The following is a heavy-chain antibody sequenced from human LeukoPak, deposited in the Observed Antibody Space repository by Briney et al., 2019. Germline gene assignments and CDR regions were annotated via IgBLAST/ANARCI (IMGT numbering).Heavy chain of an antibody. CDR3: TRDSGLTGYDLLDY. V-gene: IGHV3-7*01. Sequence: GGSLRLSCAASGFPFSTYWITWVRQAPGKGLEWVANIKNDGSEKYYVDSVKGRFTISRDNAENSLFLQMNSLRVEDKAIYYCTRDSGLTGYDLLDYWGQGTLVTVFS. CDR2: IKNDGSEK. CDR1: GFPFSTYW. D-gene: IGHD5-12*01. J-gene: IGHJ4*02.